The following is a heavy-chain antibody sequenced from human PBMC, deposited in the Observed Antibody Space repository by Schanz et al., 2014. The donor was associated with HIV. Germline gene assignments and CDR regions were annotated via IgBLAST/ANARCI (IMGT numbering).Heavy chain of an antibody. CDR1: GFTFSSYA. D-gene: IGHD3-10*01. CDR2: VSRSGSAI. Sequence: VQLVESGGGLVQPGGSLRLSCAASGFTFSSYAMSWVRQAPGKGLEWVSYVSRSGSAISYADSVKGRFTISRDNAKNSLFLQMNSLRADDTAVYYCAKGQRGVVRGDIDYWGQGTLVTVSS. J-gene: IGHJ4*02. V-gene: IGHV3-48*04. CDR3: AKGQRGVVRGDIDY.